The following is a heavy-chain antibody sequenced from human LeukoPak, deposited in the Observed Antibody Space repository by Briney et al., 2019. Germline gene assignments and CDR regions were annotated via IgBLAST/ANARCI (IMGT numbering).Heavy chain of an antibody. D-gene: IGHD6-19*01. CDR1: GFTFSSYA. Sequence: RSLGLSCAASGFTFSSYAMHWVRQAPGKGLEWVAVISYDGSNKYYADSVKGRFTISRDNSKNTLYLQMNSLRAEGTAVYYCARVTGSGWYKGLDVWGQGTTVTVSS. CDR2: ISYDGSNK. CDR3: ARVTGSGWYKGLDV. J-gene: IGHJ6*02. V-gene: IGHV3-30-3*01.